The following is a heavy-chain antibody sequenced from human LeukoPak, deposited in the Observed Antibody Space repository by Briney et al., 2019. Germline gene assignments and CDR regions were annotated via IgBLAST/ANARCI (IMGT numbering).Heavy chain of an antibody. Sequence: GGSLRLSCAASGFTFSSYAMSWVRQAPGKGLEWVSAISGSGGSTYYADSLKGRFTISRDNSKNTLYLQMNSLRAEDTAVYYCAKDVGAVLRFLEWSWFDPWGQGTLVTVSS. CDR3: AKDVGAVLRFLEWSWFDP. CDR1: GFTFSSYA. V-gene: IGHV3-23*01. J-gene: IGHJ5*02. CDR2: ISGSGGST. D-gene: IGHD3-3*01.